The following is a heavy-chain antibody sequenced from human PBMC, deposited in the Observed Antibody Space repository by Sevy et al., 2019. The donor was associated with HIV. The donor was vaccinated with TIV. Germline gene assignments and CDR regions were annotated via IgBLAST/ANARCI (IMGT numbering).Heavy chain of an antibody. D-gene: IGHD6-19*01. CDR2: IYYSGST. CDR1: GGSISSSSYY. J-gene: IGHJ4*02. V-gene: IGHV4-39*01. CDR3: AGGQWLVHDY. Sequence: SETLSLTCTVSGGSISSSSYYWGWIRQPPGKGLEWIGSIYYSGSTYYNPSLKSRVTISVDTSKNQFSLKLGSVTAADTAVYYWAGGQWLVHDYWGQGTLVTVSS.